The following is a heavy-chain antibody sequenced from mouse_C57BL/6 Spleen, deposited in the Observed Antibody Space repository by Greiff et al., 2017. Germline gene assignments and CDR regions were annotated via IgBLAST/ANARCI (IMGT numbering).Heavy chain of an antibody. V-gene: IGHV1-54*01. CDR1: GYAFTNYL. CDR2: INPGSGGT. CDR3: ASNRAY. Sequence: VQLQQSGAELVRPGTSVKVSCKASGYAFTNYLIEWVQQRPGQGLEWIGVINPGSGGTNYNEKFKGKATLTADKSSSTAYMQLSSLTSEDSAVYFCASNRAYWGQGTLVTVSA. J-gene: IGHJ3*01. D-gene: IGHD2-14*01.